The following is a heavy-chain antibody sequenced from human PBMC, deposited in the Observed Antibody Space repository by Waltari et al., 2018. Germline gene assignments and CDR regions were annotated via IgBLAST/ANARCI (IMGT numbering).Heavy chain of an antibody. D-gene: IGHD6-13*01. CDR2: IYYSGST. CDR3: ARSMYSSSWYVGVFDY. CDR1: GGSISSSSYS. J-gene: IGHJ4*02. Sequence: QLQLQESGPGLVKPSETLSLTCTVPGGSISSSSYSWGWIRQPPGKGLGGIGSIYYSGSTYYNPSLKSRVTISVDTSKNQFSLKLSSVTAADTAVYYCARSMYSSSWYVGVFDYWGQGTLVTVSS. V-gene: IGHV4-39*07.